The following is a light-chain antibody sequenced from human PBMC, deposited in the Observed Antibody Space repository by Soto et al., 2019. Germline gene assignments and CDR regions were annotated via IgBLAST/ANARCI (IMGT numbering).Light chain of an antibody. V-gene: IGLV1-40*01. CDR1: SSNIGAGYD. CDR2: ANS. Sequence: QSVLTQPPSVSGAPGQRVTISCTGSSSNIGAGYDVHWYQQLPGTAPKLLIYANSNRPSGVPDRFSGSKSGTSASLAITGLQDEDEADYYCQSYDSSVSKVVFGGGTKLTVL. J-gene: IGLJ2*01. CDR3: QSYDSSVSKVV.